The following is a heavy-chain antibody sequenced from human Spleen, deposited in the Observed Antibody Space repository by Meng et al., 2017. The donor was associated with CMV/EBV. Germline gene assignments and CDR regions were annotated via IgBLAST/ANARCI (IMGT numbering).Heavy chain of an antibody. CDR1: DA. Sequence: DALNWVRQAPGKGLEWVAVISYDGSNKYYADSVKGRFTISRDNSKNTLYLQMNSLRAEDTAVYYCARDHALYYDFWSGYYKTHSFDPWGQGTLVTVSS. D-gene: IGHD3-3*01. CDR3: ARDHALYYDFWSGYYKTHSFDP. CDR2: ISYDGSNK. V-gene: IGHV3-30*04. J-gene: IGHJ5*02.